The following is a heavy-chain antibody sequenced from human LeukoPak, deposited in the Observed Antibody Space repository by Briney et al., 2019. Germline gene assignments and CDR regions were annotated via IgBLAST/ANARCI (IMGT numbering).Heavy chain of an antibody. CDR3: ARDRGYCSSTSSYNWLDP. CDR2: IKQDGSEK. J-gene: IGHJ5*02. Sequence: PGGSLRLSCAASGFTLSSYWMSWVRQALGKGLEWVANIKQDGSEKYYVDSVKGRFTISRDNAKNSLYLQMNSLSAEDTAVYYCARDRGYCSSTSSYNWLDPWGQGTLVTVSS. V-gene: IGHV3-7*01. D-gene: IGHD2-2*01. CDR1: GFTLSSYW.